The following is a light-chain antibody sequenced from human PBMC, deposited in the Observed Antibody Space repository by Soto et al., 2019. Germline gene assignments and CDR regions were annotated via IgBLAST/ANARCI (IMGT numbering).Light chain of an antibody. J-gene: IGKJ1*01. CDR3: QHYYNWPPWT. CDR1: QSLLHSDGKTY. Sequence: DIVMTQTPLSLSVTPGQPASISCKSSQSLLHSDGKTYLYWYLQKPGQSPQLLIYEVSSRFSGVPDRFSGSGSGTEFTLTISSLQSEDFAVYYCQHYYNWPPWTFGQGTKVEIK. CDR2: EVS. V-gene: IGKV2-29*01.